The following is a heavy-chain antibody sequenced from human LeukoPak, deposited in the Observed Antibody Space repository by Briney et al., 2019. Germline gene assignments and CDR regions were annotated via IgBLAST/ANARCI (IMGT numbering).Heavy chain of an antibody. Sequence: SQTLSLTCAISGDSVSSNSAAWNWIRQSPSRGLEWLGRTYYRSKWYNDYAVSVKSRITINPDTSKNQFSLKLSSVTAADTAVYYCATGSSSWPDYWGQGTLVTVSS. CDR3: ATGSSSWPDY. J-gene: IGHJ4*02. CDR2: TYYRSKWYN. CDR1: GDSVSSNSAA. D-gene: IGHD6-13*01. V-gene: IGHV6-1*01.